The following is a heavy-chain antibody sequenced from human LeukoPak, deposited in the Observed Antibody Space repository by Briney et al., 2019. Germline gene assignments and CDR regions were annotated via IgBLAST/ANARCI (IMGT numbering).Heavy chain of an antibody. D-gene: IGHD3-22*01. Sequence: SETLSLTCTVSGGSLSNYYWTWIRQPPGKGLEWIGYVYYNGNTNYNPSLKSRVTISVDTSKNQFSLKLSSVTAADTAVHYCARDRGYYDHDAFDIWGQGTMVTVSS. J-gene: IGHJ3*02. V-gene: IGHV4-59*01. CDR1: GGSLSNYY. CDR2: VYYNGNT. CDR3: ARDRGYYDHDAFDI.